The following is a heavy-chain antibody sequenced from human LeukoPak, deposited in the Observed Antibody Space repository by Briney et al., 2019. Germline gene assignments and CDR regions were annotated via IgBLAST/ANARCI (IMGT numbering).Heavy chain of an antibody. CDR2: IYSGGNT. V-gene: IGHV3-53*01. CDR1: GFTVSSNS. J-gene: IGHJ3*01. Sequence: GGSLRLSCTVSGFTVSSNSMSWVRQAPGKGLEWVSFIYSGGNTHNSDSVKGRFTISRDNSKNTLYLQMNSLRVEDSAMYYCVKRLTLGDLSIKGAFALWGQGTMVTVAS. CDR3: VKRLTLGDLSIKGAFAL. D-gene: IGHD3-16*02.